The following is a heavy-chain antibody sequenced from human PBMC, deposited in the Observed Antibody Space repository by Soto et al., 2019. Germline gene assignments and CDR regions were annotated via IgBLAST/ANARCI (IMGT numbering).Heavy chain of an antibody. D-gene: IGHD1-1*01. CDR2: ISSSSSYI. Sequence: GGSLRLSCAASGFTFSSYSMNWVRQAPGRGLEWVSSISSSSSYIYYADSVKGRFTISRDNAKNSLYLQMNSLRAEDTAVYYCARTGTTNAFDIWGQGTMVTVSS. J-gene: IGHJ3*02. V-gene: IGHV3-21*01. CDR3: ARTGTTNAFDI. CDR1: GFTFSSYS.